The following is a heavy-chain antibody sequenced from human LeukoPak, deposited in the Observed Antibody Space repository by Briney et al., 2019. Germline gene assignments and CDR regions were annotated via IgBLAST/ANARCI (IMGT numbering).Heavy chain of an antibody. CDR2: ISGSGGST. V-gene: IGHV3-23*01. Sequence: GGSLRLSCAASGFTFSSCAMTWVRQAPGKGLEWVSAISGSGGSTYYADSVKGRFTISRDNSKNTLYLQMNSLRAEDTAVYYCAKDRIVVVVAAYDYWGQGTLVTVSS. J-gene: IGHJ4*02. CDR1: GFTFSSCA. CDR3: AKDRIVVVVAAYDY. D-gene: IGHD2-15*01.